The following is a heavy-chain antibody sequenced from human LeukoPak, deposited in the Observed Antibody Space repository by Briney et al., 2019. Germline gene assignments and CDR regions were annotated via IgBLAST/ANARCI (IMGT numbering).Heavy chain of an antibody. Sequence: GGSLRLSCAASGFTFSSYAMSWIRQAPGKGLEWVSAISGSGGSTYYADSVKGRFTISRDNSKNTLYLQMNSLRAEDTAVYYCARDPIYSYGAWGQGTLVTVYS. CDR3: ARDPIYSYGA. D-gene: IGHD5-18*01. J-gene: IGHJ5*02. CDR2: ISGSGGST. V-gene: IGHV3-23*01. CDR1: GFTFSSYA.